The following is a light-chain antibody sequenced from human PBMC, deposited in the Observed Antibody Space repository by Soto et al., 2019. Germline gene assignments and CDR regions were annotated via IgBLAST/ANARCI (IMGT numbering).Light chain of an antibody. J-gene: IGKJ3*01. Sequence: DIQMTHSPSSLSASVGDRVTITCRASQGISNYLAWYQQKPGKVPKLLIYAASTLQSGVPSRFSGSGSGTDFTLTISSLQPEDVAAYYCQKYNSALFTFGPGTKVDIK. CDR1: QGISNY. CDR2: AAS. CDR3: QKYNSALFT. V-gene: IGKV1-27*01.